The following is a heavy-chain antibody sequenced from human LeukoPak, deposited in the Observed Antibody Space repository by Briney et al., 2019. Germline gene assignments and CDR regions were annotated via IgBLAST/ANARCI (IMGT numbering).Heavy chain of an antibody. V-gene: IGHV3-23*01. Sequence: GGSLRLSCAASGFTFSNYAMSWVRQAPGKGLEWVSAIGGSGGSTYSADSVEGRFTISRDNSKNTLYLQMNSLRAEDATVYYCTKGGTDYSSFDYWGQGTLVTVSS. J-gene: IGHJ4*02. D-gene: IGHD4-11*01. CDR2: IGGSGGST. CDR3: TKGGTDYSSFDY. CDR1: GFTFSNYA.